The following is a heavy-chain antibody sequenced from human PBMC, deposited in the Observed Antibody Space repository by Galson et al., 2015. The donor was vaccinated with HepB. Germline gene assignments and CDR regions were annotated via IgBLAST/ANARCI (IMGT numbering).Heavy chain of an antibody. V-gene: IGHV1-46*01. CDR2: TNPSGGST. CDR1: GYTFTSYY. Sequence: SVKVSCKASGYTFTSYYMHWVRQAPGQGLEWMGITNPSGGSTSYAQKFQGRVTMTRDTSTSTVYMELSSLRSEDTAVYYCARDTYSSSWYSTPYYYSGMGVWGQGTTLTVSS. D-gene: IGHD6-13*01. CDR3: ARDTYSSSWYSTPYYYSGMGV. J-gene: IGHJ6*02.